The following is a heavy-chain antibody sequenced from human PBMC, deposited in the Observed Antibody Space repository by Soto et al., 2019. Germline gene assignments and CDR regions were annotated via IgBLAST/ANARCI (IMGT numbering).Heavy chain of an antibody. V-gene: IGHV4-39*01. J-gene: IGHJ5*01. D-gene: IGHD2-21*01. CDR3: AKLVVPTRSWFDS. CDR1: GGSIGYSNYY. CDR2: IYYSGST. Sequence: SETLSLTCTVSGGSIGYSNYYWGWIRQPPGKALEWIGTIYYSGSTYYNPSLKSRVTMSVDTSKNQFSLKLTSVAAADTAVYYCAKLVVPTRSWFDSRGQGTLVTVSS.